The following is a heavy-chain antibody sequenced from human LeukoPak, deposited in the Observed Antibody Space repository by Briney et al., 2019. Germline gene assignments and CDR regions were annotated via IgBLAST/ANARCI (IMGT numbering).Heavy chain of an antibody. D-gene: IGHD3-22*01. CDR3: ASPSYDSSGYYSD. CDR1: GYTFTGYY. Sequence: EASVKVSCKACGYTFTGYYMHWVRQAPGQGLEWMGWINPNSGGTNYVQKFQGRDTMTRDTSISTAYMELSRLRSDDTAVYYCASPSYDSSGYYSDWGQGTLVTVSS. CDR2: INPNSGGT. J-gene: IGHJ4*02. V-gene: IGHV1-2*02.